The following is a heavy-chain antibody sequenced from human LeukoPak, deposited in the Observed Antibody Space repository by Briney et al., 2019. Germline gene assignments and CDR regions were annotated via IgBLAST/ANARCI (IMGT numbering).Heavy chain of an antibody. CDR1: GGSISSSSYY. D-gene: IGHD2-8*01. V-gene: IGHV4-39*07. CDR3: AAYTNYKNWIDP. J-gene: IGHJ5*02. Sequence: TSGALSLTCTVSGGSISSSSYYWGWIRQPPGKGLEWIGSIYYSGSTYYNPSLKSRVTISVDTSKNRFSLKLSSVTAADTAVYYGAAYTNYKNWIDPWGQGTLVTVSS. CDR2: IYYSGST.